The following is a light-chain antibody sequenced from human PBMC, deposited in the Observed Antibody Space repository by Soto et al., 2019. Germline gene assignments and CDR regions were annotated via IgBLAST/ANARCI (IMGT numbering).Light chain of an antibody. V-gene: IGKV3-11*01. Sequence: EIVLTQSPATLSLSPGERATLSCRASQSVSSYLAWYQQKPGQAPRLLIYDASNRATGIPDRFSGSGSGTDLTLTISSLEPEDFAVYYCQQRSNWPPTFGGGTKVEIK. CDR1: QSVSSY. CDR2: DAS. CDR3: QQRSNWPPT. J-gene: IGKJ4*01.